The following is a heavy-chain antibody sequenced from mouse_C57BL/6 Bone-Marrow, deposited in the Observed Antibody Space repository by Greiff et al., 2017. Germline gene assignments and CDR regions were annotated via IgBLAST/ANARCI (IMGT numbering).Heavy chain of an antibody. Sequence: QVQLQQPGAELVMPGASVKLSCKASGYTFTSYWMHWVKQRPGQGLEWLGEIDPSDSYTNYNQKFKGKSTVTVDKSSSTAYMQLSSLTSEDSAVYYCARKGDSNPGPYYFDYWGQGTTLTVSS. J-gene: IGHJ2*01. D-gene: IGHD2-5*01. CDR3: ARKGDSNPGPYYFDY. CDR2: IDPSDSYT. V-gene: IGHV1-69*01. CDR1: GYTFTSYW.